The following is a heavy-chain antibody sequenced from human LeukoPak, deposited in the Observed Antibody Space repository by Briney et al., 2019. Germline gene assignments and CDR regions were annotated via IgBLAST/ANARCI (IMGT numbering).Heavy chain of an antibody. CDR3: ARQRGSGCLDY. V-gene: IGHV3-21*01. CDR1: GFTFSSYS. CDR2: ISSSSSYI. D-gene: IGHD6-19*01. Sequence: PGGSLRPSCAAAGFTFSSYSMNWVRQAPGKGLEWVSSISSSSSYIYYADSVKGRFTISRDNAKNSLYLQMNSLRAEDTAVYYCARQRGSGCLDYWGQGTLVTVSS. J-gene: IGHJ4*02.